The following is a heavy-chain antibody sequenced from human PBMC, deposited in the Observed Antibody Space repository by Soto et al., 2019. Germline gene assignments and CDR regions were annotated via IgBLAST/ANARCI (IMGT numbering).Heavy chain of an antibody. V-gene: IGHV3-21*01. D-gene: IGHD3-22*01. J-gene: IGHJ4*02. CDR2: ISSTSTYI. CDR3: VRDVNYYDSSGHRDY. Sequence: EVQLVESGGGLVKTGGSLRLSCAASGFTFSTYSMHWVRQAPGKGLEWVSSISSTSTYICYADSVKGRFTISRDNAKNSLYLQMNSLRGEDTAVYYCVRDVNYYDSSGHRDYWGQGTLVTVSS. CDR1: GFTFSTYS.